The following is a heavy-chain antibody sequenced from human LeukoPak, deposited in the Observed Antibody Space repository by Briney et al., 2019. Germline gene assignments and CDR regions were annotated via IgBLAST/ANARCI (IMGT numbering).Heavy chain of an antibody. V-gene: IGHV3-15*01. CDR3: TTEFGSGYYFDY. CDR1: GGSITTNR. CDR2: IKSKTNGGTA. D-gene: IGHD3-10*01. J-gene: IGHJ4*02. Sequence: ETLSLTCTVSGGSITTNRWTWVRQTPGRGLEWVGRIKSKTNGGTADYAAPVNGRFTISRDDAKNTLYLQMNSLKTEDTAVYYCTTEFGSGYYFDYWGQGTLVTVSS.